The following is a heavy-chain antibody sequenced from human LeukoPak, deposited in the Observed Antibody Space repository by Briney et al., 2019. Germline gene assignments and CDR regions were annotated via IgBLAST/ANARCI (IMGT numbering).Heavy chain of an antibody. CDR3: AKSSIVVVPAAYTYDY. J-gene: IGHJ4*02. D-gene: IGHD2-2*01. V-gene: IGHV3-30-3*02. CDR1: GFTFSSYA. Sequence: PGRSLRLSCAASGFTFSSYAMHWVRQAPGKGLEWVAVISYDGSNKYYADSVKGRFTISRDNSKNTLYLQMNSLRAEDTAVYYCAKSSIVVVPAAYTYDYWGQGTLVTVSS. CDR2: ISYDGSNK.